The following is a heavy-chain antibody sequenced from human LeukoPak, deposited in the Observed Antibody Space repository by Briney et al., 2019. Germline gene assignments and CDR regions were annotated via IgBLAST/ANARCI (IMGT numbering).Heavy chain of an antibody. Sequence: ASVKVSCKASVYSFTVYYIIWVRQAPGQGLEWMGWINPDSGVTNFANNFQGRVTLSRDTHINTAYMELSGLSYDDTAVYFCARFGKAAARDFWGQGTLVTVSS. V-gene: IGHV1-2*02. J-gene: IGHJ4*02. CDR1: VYSFTVYY. CDR3: ARFGKAAARDF. CDR2: INPDSGVT. D-gene: IGHD6-13*01.